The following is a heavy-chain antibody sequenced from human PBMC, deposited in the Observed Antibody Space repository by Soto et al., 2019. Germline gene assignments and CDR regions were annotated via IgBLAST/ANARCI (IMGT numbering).Heavy chain of an antibody. V-gene: IGHV1-18*01. J-gene: IGHJ3*01. D-gene: IGHD3-22*01. CDR2: ISAHTGSS. Sequence: QVQLVQSGAEVKKPGGSVKVSCKASGYTFTSSGMSWVRQAPGQGLEWMGWISAHTGSSEYAQRFQGRVTMTTDRSTSTAYMELRSLRSDHTAVYYCARAFFYQGSDSRGYSFDAFDFWGPGTLVTVSS. CDR3: ARAFFYQGSDSRGYSFDAFDF. CDR1: GYTFTSSG.